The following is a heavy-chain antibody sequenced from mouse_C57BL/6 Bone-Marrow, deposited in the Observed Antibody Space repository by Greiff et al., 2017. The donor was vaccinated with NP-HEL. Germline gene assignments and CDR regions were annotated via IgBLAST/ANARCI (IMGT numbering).Heavy chain of an antibody. CDR1: GFSLTSYG. CDR3: ARKGIYDGYYEDAMDY. D-gene: IGHD2-3*01. V-gene: IGHV2-2*01. J-gene: IGHJ4*01. Sequence: VKLVESGPGLVQPSQSLSITCTVSGFSLTSYGVHWVRQSPGKGLEWLGVIWSGGSTDYNAAFISRRSISKDNSKSQVFLKMNSLQADDTAIYYCARKGIYDGYYEDAMDYWGQGTSVTVSS. CDR2: IWSGGST.